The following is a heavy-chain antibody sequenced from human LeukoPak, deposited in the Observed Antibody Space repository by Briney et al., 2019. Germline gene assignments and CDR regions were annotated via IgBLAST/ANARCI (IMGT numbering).Heavy chain of an antibody. Sequence: PGGSLRLSCAASGFSFSTYAMSWVRQAPGQGPEWVSVISSGGVNTYYADSVKGRFAISRDNSKSTLFLQMNNRGADDTAIYYCAIGRGSGNYNFFDPWGQGTLVTVSS. J-gene: IGHJ5*02. CDR3: AIGRGSGNYNFFDP. CDR1: GFSFSTYA. CDR2: ISSGGVNT. V-gene: IGHV3-23*01. D-gene: IGHD3-10*01.